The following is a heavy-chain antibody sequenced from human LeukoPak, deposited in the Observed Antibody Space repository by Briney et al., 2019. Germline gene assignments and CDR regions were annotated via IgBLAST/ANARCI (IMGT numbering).Heavy chain of an antibody. Sequence: ASVRVSCKASGYTFTSYDINWVRQATGQGLEWMGWMNPNSGNTGYAQKFQGRVTMTRDTSISTAYMELSRLRSDDTAVYYCARDRGGYDFVVDYWGQGTLVTVSS. V-gene: IGHV1-8*01. D-gene: IGHD5-12*01. CDR2: MNPNSGNT. J-gene: IGHJ4*02. CDR1: GYTFTSYD. CDR3: ARDRGGYDFVVDY.